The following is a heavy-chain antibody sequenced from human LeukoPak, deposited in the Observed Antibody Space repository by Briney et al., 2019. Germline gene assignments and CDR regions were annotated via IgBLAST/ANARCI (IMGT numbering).Heavy chain of an antibody. Sequence: PGGSLRLSCAASGFTVSSNYMSWVRQAPGKGLEWVSVIYSGGSTYYADSVKGRFTISRDNSKNTLYLQMNSLRAEDTAVYYCARDSQFYYDFWSGPKGTYGMDVWGQGTTVTVSS. J-gene: IGHJ6*02. CDR1: GFTVSSNY. CDR2: IYSGGST. CDR3: ARDSQFYYDFWSGPKGTYGMDV. D-gene: IGHD3-3*01. V-gene: IGHV3-66*01.